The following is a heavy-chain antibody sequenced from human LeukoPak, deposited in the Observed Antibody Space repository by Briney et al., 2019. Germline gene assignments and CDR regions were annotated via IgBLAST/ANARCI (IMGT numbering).Heavy chain of an antibody. CDR1: GFTFSTCA. CDR3: AKLGVFDPFDI. D-gene: IGHD3-3*01. Sequence: GGSLRLSCAASGFTFSTCAMTWVRQAPGKGLEWVSAITDSGGSKFYADSVKGRFSISRDNSKNTVYLQMTSLRAEDTAVYYCAKLGVFDPFDIWDQGTMVTVSS. CDR2: ITDSGGSK. V-gene: IGHV3-23*01. J-gene: IGHJ3*02.